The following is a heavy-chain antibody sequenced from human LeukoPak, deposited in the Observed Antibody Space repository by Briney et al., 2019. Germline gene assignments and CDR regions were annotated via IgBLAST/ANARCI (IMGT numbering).Heavy chain of an antibody. CDR2: INWDDQK. D-gene: IGHD3-22*01. Sequence: SGPTLVQPTQPLTLTCTFSGFSLPTSGVGVGWIRQPPGKALEWLPLINWDDQKVYSPSLQSRLSITKDTSKNQVVLTMTNVDPVDTATYYCAHRRDSSGYHYRWWFAPWGQGTLVTVSS. CDR3: AHRRDSSGYHYRWWFAP. CDR1: GFSLPTSGVG. V-gene: IGHV2-5*02. J-gene: IGHJ5*02.